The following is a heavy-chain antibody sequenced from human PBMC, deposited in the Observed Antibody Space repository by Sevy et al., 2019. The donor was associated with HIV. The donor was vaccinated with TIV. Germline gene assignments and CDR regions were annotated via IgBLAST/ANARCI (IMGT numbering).Heavy chain of an antibody. CDR1: GGSISSYY. D-gene: IGHD3-10*01. CDR3: ARDRGGVSEKNWFDS. CDR2: IYYSGST. V-gene: IGHV4-59*01. Sequence: SETLSLTCTVSGGSISSYYWSWIRQPPGKGLEWIGYIYYSGSTNYNPSLKSRVTISVDTSKNQFSLKLSSVTAADTAVYYCARDRGGVSEKNWFDSWGQGTLVTVSS. J-gene: IGHJ5*01.